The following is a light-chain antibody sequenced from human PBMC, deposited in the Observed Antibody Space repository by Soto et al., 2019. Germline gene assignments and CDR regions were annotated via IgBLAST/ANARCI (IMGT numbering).Light chain of an antibody. CDR3: GTWDSSLSVV. CDR1: SSNIGNNY. J-gene: IGLJ2*01. Sequence: QSVLTQPPSVSAAPGQKVTISCCGSSSNIGNNYVSWYQQLPGTAPKLLIYENNKRPSGIPDRFSGSKSGTSATLGITGLQTGDEADYYCGTWDSSLSVVFGGGTKLTVL. CDR2: ENN. V-gene: IGLV1-51*02.